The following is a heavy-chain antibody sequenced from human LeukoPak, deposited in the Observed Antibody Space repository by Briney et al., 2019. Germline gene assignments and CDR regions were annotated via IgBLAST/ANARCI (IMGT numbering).Heavy chain of an antibody. CDR3: AKLPLLYGSSGYFDY. CDR2: ISGSGGST. J-gene: IGHJ4*02. Sequence: GGSLRLSCAASGFTFSSYAMRWVRQAPGQGLEWVSAISGSGGSTYYADSVKGRFTISRDTSKNTLYLQMNSLRAEDTAVYYCAKLPLLYGSSGYFDYWGQGTLVTVSS. V-gene: IGHV3-23*01. CDR1: GFTFSSYA. D-gene: IGHD3-22*01.